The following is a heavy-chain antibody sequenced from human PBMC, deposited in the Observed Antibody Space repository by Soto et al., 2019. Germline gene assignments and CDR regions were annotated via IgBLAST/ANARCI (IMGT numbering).Heavy chain of an antibody. D-gene: IGHD6-13*01. V-gene: IGHV1-69*06. CDR3: ARVAAAGTTAFDI. CDR1: GGTFSSYA. Sequence: GASVKVSFKASGGTFSSYAISWLRQAPGQGLEWMGGIIPIFGTANYAQKFQGRVTITADKSTSTAYMELSSLRSEDTAVYYCARVAAAGTTAFDIWGQGTMVTVSS. J-gene: IGHJ3*02. CDR2: IIPIFGTA.